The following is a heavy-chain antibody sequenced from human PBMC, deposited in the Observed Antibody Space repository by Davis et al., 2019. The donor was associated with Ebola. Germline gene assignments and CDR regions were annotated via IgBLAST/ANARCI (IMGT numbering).Heavy chain of an antibody. CDR1: GGSFSAYF. CDR3: ARTTKTNIEDSGLGYNSFDS. Sequence: SETLSLTCAVSGGSFSAYFWCWIRQPPEKGLEWIGEISHHNGDTNYNPSLRSRVAISVDSSKNQFSLEINSVTAADTATYYCARTTKTNIEDSGLGYNSFDSWGQGVLVSVSS. D-gene: IGHD4-17*01. CDR2: ISHHNGDT. V-gene: IGHV4-34*01. J-gene: IGHJ5*01.